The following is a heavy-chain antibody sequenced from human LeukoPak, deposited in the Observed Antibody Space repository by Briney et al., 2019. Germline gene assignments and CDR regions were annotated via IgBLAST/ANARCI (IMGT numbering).Heavy chain of an antibody. Sequence: SETLSLTCTVSGGSISSYYWSWIRQPPGKGLEWIEYSYYSGSTNYNPSLKSRVTISVDTSKNQFSLKLSSVTAADTAVYYCARDLRSGSYYRYYYYMDVWGKGTTVTVSS. CDR3: ARDLRSGSYYRYYYYMDV. D-gene: IGHD1-26*01. CDR2: SYYSGST. J-gene: IGHJ6*03. V-gene: IGHV4-59*01. CDR1: GGSISSYY.